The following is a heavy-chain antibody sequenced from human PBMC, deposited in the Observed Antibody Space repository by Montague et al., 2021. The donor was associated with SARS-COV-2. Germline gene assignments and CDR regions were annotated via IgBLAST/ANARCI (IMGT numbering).Heavy chain of an antibody. CDR2: IGWDDDK. Sequence: PALVKPTQTLTLTCTFSGFPLSTSGMCVSRIRQPPGKALEWLALIGWDDDKYYSTSLKTRLTISKDTSKNQVVLTMTNMDPVDTATYYCARIWGATRGDTFDIWGQGTMVTVSS. D-gene: IGHD1-26*01. CDR1: GFPLSTSGMC. J-gene: IGHJ3*02. V-gene: IGHV2-70*01. CDR3: ARIWGATRGDTFDI.